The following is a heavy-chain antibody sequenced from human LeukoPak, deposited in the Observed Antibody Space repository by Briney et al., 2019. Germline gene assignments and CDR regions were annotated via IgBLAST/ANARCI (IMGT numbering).Heavy chain of an antibody. CDR2: IYPGDSDT. CDR3: ARRIVVVPAAMPWDAFDI. D-gene: IGHD2-2*01. Sequence: GESLKISCKGSGYNFTNYWIGWVRQMPGKGLEWMGIIYPGDSDTRYSPSFQGQVTISADKSINTAYLQWSRLKASDTAMYYCARRIVVVPAAMPWDAFDIWGQGTMVTVSS. V-gene: IGHV5-51*01. J-gene: IGHJ3*02. CDR1: GYNFTNYW.